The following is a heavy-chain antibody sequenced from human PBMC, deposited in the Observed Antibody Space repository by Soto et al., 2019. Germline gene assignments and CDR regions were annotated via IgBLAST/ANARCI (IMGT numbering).Heavy chain of an antibody. D-gene: IGHD2-2*01. V-gene: IGHV5-10-1*01. J-gene: IGHJ4*02. CDR1: GYSFTAYW. Sequence: GESLKISCQASGYSFTAYWITWVRQMPGKGLEWMATIDPSDSYVDYSPSFRGHVTFSVGRSITTVYLQWNSLKASDSAMYFCPRRASSSFYHFDFWGQGALVTVSS. CDR2: IDPSDSYV. CDR3: PRRASSSFYHFDF.